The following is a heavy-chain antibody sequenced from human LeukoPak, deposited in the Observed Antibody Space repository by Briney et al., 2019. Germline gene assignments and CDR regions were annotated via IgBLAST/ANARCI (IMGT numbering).Heavy chain of an antibody. CDR3: ARGQTYYDFWSAMGAFDI. J-gene: IGHJ3*02. Sequence: ASVKVSCKASGYTFTSYGISWVRQAPGQGLEWMGWISAYNGNTNYAQKLQGRVTKTTDTSTSTAYMELRSLRSDDTAVYYCARGQTYYDFWSAMGAFDIWGQGTMVTVSS. V-gene: IGHV1-18*01. D-gene: IGHD3-3*01. CDR1: GYTFTSYG. CDR2: ISAYNGNT.